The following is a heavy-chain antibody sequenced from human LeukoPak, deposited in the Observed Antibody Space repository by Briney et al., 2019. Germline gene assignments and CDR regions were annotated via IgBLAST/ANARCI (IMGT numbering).Heavy chain of an antibody. D-gene: IGHD3-3*01. CDR3: AGDSPAIFGAGIEGDY. J-gene: IGHJ4*02. Sequence: QPLGAPRLSCAQPGVTPSIYEVNSVPHAPQEGVEWVSYISSSGSTINYADSVKGPITLSREKAKNSLYLQKNRLRSEDKAFDYCAGDSPAIFGAGIEGDYWGQGTLVSVSS. V-gene: IGHV3-48*03. CDR2: ISSSGSTI. CDR1: GVTPSIYE.